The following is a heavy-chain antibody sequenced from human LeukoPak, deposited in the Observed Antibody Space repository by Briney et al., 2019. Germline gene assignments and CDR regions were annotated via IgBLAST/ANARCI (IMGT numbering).Heavy chain of an antibody. CDR1: GGTFSSYA. D-gene: IGHD2-15*01. CDR2: IIPIFGTA. V-gene: IGHV1-69*06. CDR3: ARVGAYCSGGSCYNYYYYMDV. J-gene: IGHJ6*03. Sequence: ASVKVSCKASGGTFSSYAISWVRQAPGQGLEWVGGIIPIFGTANYAQKFQGRVTITADKSTSTAYMELSSLRSEDTAVYYCARVGAYCSGGSCYNYYYYMDVWGKGTTVTVSS.